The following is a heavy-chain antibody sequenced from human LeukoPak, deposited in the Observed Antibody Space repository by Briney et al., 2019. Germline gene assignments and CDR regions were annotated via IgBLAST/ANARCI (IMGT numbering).Heavy chain of an antibody. CDR2: INHSGST. D-gene: IGHD3-3*01. J-gene: IGHJ3*02. CDR1: GGSFSGYY. V-gene: IGHV4-34*01. Sequence: TSETLSLTCAVYGGSFSGYYWSWIRQPPGKGLEWIGEINHSGSTNYNPSLKSRVTISVDTSKNQFSLKLSSVTAADTAVYYCARAYYDFWSGYPPGAFDIWGRGTMVTVSS. CDR3: ARAYYDFWSGYPPGAFDI.